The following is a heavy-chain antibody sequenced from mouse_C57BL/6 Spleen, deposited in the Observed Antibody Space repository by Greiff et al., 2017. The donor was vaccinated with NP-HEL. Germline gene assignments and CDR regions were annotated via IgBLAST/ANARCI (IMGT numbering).Heavy chain of an antibody. D-gene: IGHD1-1*01. CDR1: GYTFTSYW. Sequence: QVQLQQPGAELVGPGSSVKLSCKASGYTFTSYWMHWVKQRPIQGLEWIGNIDPSDSETHYNQKFKDKATLTVDKSSSTAYMQLSSLTSEDSAVYYCAREYYGSSYHFDYWGQGTTLTVSS. CDR2: IDPSDSET. V-gene: IGHV1-52*01. CDR3: AREYYGSSYHFDY. J-gene: IGHJ2*01.